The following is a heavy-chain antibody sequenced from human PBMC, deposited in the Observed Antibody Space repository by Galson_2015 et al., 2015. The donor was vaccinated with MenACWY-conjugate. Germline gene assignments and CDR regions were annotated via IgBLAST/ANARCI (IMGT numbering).Heavy chain of an antibody. V-gene: IGHV2-5*02. D-gene: IGHD2-2*01. CDR2: IYWDDDK. CDR1: GFSLTTTGVG. CDR3: AHSGEYCSRTSCYYFDY. J-gene: IGHJ4*02. Sequence: VKPTQTLTLTCTFSGFSLTTTGVGVAWIRQPPGKALEWLALIYWDDDKRYRPSLGSRLTVTKDTSKNRVVLTMTNVDPVDTATYYCAHSGEYCSRTSCYYFDYWGQGAPVTVSS.